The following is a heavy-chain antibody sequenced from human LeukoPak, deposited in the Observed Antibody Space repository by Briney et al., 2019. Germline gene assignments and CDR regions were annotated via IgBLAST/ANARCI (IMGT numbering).Heavy chain of an antibody. CDR2: IIPILGIA. Sequence: GASVKVSCKASGGTFSSYAISWVRQAPGQGLEWMGRIIPILGIANYAQKFQDRVTITADKSTSTAYMELSSLRSEDTAVYYCARDRADYSSSDYWGQGTLVTVSS. J-gene: IGHJ4*02. CDR3: ARDRADYSSSDY. V-gene: IGHV1-69*04. D-gene: IGHD6-6*01. CDR1: GGTFSSYA.